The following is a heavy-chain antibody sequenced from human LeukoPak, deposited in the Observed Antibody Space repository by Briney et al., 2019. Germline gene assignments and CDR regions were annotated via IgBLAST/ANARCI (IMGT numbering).Heavy chain of an antibody. CDR1: GGSFSGYY. D-gene: IGHD6-19*01. Sequence: KPSETLSLTCAVYGGSFSGYYWSWIRQPPGKGLEWIGEINHSGSTNYNPSLKSRVTISVDTSKNQFSLKLSSVTAADTAVYYCARHPNVPYSSGWSYFDYWGQGTLVTVSS. CDR3: ARHPNVPYSSGWSYFDY. CDR2: INHSGST. V-gene: IGHV4-34*01. J-gene: IGHJ4*02.